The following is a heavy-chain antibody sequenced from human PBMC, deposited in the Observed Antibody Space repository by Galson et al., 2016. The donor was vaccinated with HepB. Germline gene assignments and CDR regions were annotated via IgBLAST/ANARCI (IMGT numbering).Heavy chain of an antibody. V-gene: IGHV5-51*01. CDR1: GYNFTNYW. CDR2: IYPDDSDT. J-gene: IGHJ4*02. CDR3: GGCKGDGYTLVGFDI. Sequence: QSGAEVKKPGESLQVSCKGSGYNFTNYWVGWVRQMPGKGPEWMGIIYPDDSDTRYSPSFKSQVTISADKSTSTAYLQWSSLKASDTAMYYCGGCKGDGYTLVGFDIWGQGTRVTVSS. D-gene: IGHD5-24*01.